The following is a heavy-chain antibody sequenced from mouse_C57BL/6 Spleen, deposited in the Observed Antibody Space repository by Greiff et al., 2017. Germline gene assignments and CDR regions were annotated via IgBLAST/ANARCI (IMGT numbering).Heavy chain of an antibody. CDR1: GFTFSDYG. D-gene: IGHD3-2*02. CDR3: AKTAQATPFAY. Sequence: EVKVVESGGGLVQPGGSLKLSCAASGFTFSDYGMAWVRQAPRKGPEWVAFISNLAYSIYYADTVTGRFTISRENAKNTLYLEMSSLRSEDTAMYYCAKTAQATPFAYWGQGTLVTVSA. J-gene: IGHJ3*01. CDR2: ISNLAYSI. V-gene: IGHV5-15*01.